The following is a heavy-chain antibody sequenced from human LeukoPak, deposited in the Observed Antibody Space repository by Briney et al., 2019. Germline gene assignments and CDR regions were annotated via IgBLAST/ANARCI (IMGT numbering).Heavy chain of an antibody. D-gene: IGHD3-3*01. CDR2: ISSGSSII. Sequence: GGSLRLSCAASGFSFSTYNMNWVRQAPGKGLEWVSYISSGSSIIYYADSVKGRFTISRDNAKNSLYPQMNSLRDEDTAVYYCAREGSGYPDSWGQGTLVTVSS. V-gene: IGHV3-48*02. CDR1: GFSFSTYN. CDR3: AREGSGYPDS. J-gene: IGHJ4*02.